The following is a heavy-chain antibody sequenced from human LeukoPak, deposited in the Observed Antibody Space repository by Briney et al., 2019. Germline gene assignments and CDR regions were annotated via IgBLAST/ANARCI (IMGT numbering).Heavy chain of an antibody. CDR3: ARELGLVKGFDI. D-gene: IGHD3/OR15-3a*01. V-gene: IGHV4-59*01. Sequence: SETLSLTCAVYGGSFNGYYWSWIRQPPGKGVEWIGYIYYSGSTNYNPSLKSRVTISVDTSKNQFSLKLSSVTAADTAVYYCARELGLVKGFDIWGQGTMVTVSS. CDR2: IYYSGST. CDR1: GGSFNGYY. J-gene: IGHJ3*02.